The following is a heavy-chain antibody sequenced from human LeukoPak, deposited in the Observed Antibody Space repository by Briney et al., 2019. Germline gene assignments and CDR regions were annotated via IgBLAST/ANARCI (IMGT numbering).Heavy chain of an antibody. D-gene: IGHD6-19*01. CDR3: ATAGQYRFDN. CDR1: GFTFSTFW. V-gene: IGHV3-74*01. CDR2: INNDGSTT. J-gene: IGHJ5*02. Sequence: AGSLRLSCAASGFTFSTFWMHWVRQAPGEGPVWVSRINNDGSTTNYADSVKGRFTISRDNAKNTLYLQMNSLTDDDTAVYYCATAGQYRFDNWGQGTLVTVSS.